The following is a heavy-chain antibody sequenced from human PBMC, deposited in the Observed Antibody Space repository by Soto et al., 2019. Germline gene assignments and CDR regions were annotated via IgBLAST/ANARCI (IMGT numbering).Heavy chain of an antibody. V-gene: IGHV1-24*01. CDR3: ARTTYYYDSSGYYYLN. Sequence: ASVKVSCKISGYTITVLSMHCVRQAPGKGLEWMGGFDPEDGETIYAQKFQGRVTMTEDTSTDTAYMELSSLRSDDTAVYYCARTTYYYDSSGYYYLNWGQGTLVTVSS. D-gene: IGHD3-22*01. CDR1: GYTITVLS. CDR2: FDPEDGET. J-gene: IGHJ4*02.